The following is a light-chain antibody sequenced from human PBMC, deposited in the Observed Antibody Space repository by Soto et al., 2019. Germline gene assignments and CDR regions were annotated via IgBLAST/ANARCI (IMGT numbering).Light chain of an antibody. CDR3: AAWDASLNAWV. J-gene: IGLJ3*02. CDR2: NNN. V-gene: IGLV1-44*01. Sequence: QSVLTQPPSESGTPGQRVTISCSGSSSNIGDNSVNWFQRLPGTAPKLLISNNNQRPSGVADRFSGSKSGTSGSLAISGLQSEDEADYFCAAWDASLNAWVFGGGTKLTVL. CDR1: SSNIGDNS.